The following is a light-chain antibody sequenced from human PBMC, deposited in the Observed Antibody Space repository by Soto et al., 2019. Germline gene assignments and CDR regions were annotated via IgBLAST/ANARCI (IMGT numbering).Light chain of an antibody. Sequence: DIVLTQSPGTLSLSPGGRATLSCKASQSVSSSYLPWYQQKPGQAPRHLIYGASSRATGIPDRFSGSGSGTDFTLTISRLEPEDYAVYYCQQYRTFGQGTKVDIK. CDR3: QQYRT. J-gene: IGKJ1*01. CDR1: QSVSSSY. V-gene: IGKV3-20*01. CDR2: GAS.